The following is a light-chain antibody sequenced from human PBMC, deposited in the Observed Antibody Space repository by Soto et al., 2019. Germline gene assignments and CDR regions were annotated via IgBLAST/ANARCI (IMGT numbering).Light chain of an antibody. Sequence: QSVLTQPPSVSGAPGQRVIISCTGSSSNIGAGSDVHWYQQLPGTAPKLLIFANNIRPSGAPDRFSGSKSGTSASLAITGLQAEDEADYYCQSYDSSLSGYVFGTGTKVT. V-gene: IGLV1-40*01. CDR1: SSNIGAGSD. J-gene: IGLJ1*01. CDR3: QSYDSSLSGYV. CDR2: ANN.